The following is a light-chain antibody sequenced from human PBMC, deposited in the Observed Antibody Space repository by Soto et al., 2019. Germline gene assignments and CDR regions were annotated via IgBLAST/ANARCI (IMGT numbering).Light chain of an antibody. J-gene: IGLJ1*01. V-gene: IGLV2-14*01. CDR2: DVS. CDR1: SRDVGGYNY. CDR3: SSYTSSSTPYV. Sequence: QSVLTQPASGSGSPEQSITISCTGTSRDVGGYNYVSWYQQHPGKAPKLMIYDVSNRPSGVSNRFSGSKSGNTASLTISGLQAEDEADYYCSSYTSSSTPYVFGTGTKVTVL.